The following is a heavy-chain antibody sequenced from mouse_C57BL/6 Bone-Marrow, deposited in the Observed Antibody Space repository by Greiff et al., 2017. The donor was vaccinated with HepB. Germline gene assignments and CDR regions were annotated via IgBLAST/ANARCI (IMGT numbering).Heavy chain of an antibody. CDR2: IDPNSGGT. V-gene: IGHV1-72*01. CDR3: ARIDGSYGAY. CDR1: GYTFTSYW. D-gene: IGHD2-3*01. J-gene: IGHJ3*01. Sequence: VQLQQPGAELVKPGASVKLSCKASGYTFTSYWKHWVKRRPGRGLEWIGRIDPNSGGTKYNEKFKSKATLTVDKPSSTAYMQLSSLTSEDSAVYYCARIDGSYGAYWGQGTLVTVSA.